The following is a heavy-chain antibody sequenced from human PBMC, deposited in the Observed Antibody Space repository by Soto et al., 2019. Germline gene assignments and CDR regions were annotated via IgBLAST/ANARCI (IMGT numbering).Heavy chain of an antibody. Sequence: GGSLRLSCAASGFTFSSYAMHWVRQAPGKGLEWVAVISYDGSNKYYADSVKGRFTISRDNSKNTLYLQMNSLRAEDTAVYYCARDDTVFDSSGYYYVIPFDYWGQGTLVTVSS. CDR1: GFTFSSYA. CDR3: ARDDTVFDSSGYYYVIPFDY. D-gene: IGHD3-22*01. V-gene: IGHV3-30-3*01. CDR2: ISYDGSNK. J-gene: IGHJ4*02.